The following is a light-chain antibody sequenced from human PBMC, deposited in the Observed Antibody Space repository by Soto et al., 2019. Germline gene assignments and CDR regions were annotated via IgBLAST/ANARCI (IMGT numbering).Light chain of an antibody. CDR2: GAS. CDR1: QSVSSSY. J-gene: IGKJ1*01. CDR3: QVFGSSPSWT. V-gene: IGKV3-20*01. Sequence: EIVLTQSPGTLSLSPGERATLSCRASQSVSSSYLAWYQQRPGQAPRLLIYGASSRATGIPDRFSGSGSGTDFTLTISRLEPEASAVYYCQVFGSSPSWTFGHGTKVEIK.